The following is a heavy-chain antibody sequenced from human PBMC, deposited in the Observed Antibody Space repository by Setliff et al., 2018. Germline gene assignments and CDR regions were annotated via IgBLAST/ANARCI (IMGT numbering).Heavy chain of an antibody. V-gene: IGHV1-46*01. CDR1: GYSFTSHY. CDR3: GRRQPVDYGLNSRYKNWFDY. J-gene: IGHJ5*01. Sequence: ASVKVSCKTSGYSFTSHYMHWVRQAPGQGLEWMGIINPGGLTSSSTQKFEGRVTMTRDTSTTTAYMELTSLRSDDTAIYYCGRRQPVDYGLNSRYKNWFDYWGQGTLVTVSS. D-gene: IGHD3-10*01. CDR2: INPGGLTS.